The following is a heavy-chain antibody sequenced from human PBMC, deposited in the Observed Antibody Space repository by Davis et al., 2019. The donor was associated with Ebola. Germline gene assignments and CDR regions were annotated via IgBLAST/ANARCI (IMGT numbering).Heavy chain of an antibody. Sequence: PSETLSLTCSVSGASIGSHFWSWIRQPPNTGLEWIGYIYYSGNTKYDPSLRSRVTISVDTSKNQFSLKLSSVTAADTAVYYCAKDVPIHCSGKSSCSGYWGQGTLVTVSS. CDR1: GASIGSHF. D-gene: IGHD2-15*01. CDR2: IYYSGNT. CDR3: AKDVPIHCSGKSSCSGY. V-gene: IGHV4-59*11. J-gene: IGHJ4*02.